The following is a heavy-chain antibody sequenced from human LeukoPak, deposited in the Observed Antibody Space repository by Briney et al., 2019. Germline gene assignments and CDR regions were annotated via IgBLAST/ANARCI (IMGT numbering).Heavy chain of an antibody. D-gene: IGHD3-16*01. CDR2: IKDDGTTT. V-gene: IGHV3-74*01. J-gene: IGHJ5*01. CDR1: GFTFTKNL. CDR3: ARDRFHAVES. Sequence: GGSLRLSCAASGFTFTKNLMHWVRQAPGKGLVWVSLIKDDGTTTAYADSVEGRFTIPRDNAKNTVYLQMNSLRAEDTAIYYCARDRFHAVESWGQGTLVTVSS.